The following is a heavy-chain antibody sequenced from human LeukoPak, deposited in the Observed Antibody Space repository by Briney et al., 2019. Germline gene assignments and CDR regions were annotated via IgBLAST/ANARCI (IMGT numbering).Heavy chain of an antibody. J-gene: IGHJ6*03. CDR1: GGSISSGSYY. CDR3: ARIFPVLRYFDWLLTRNYYYYMDV. D-gene: IGHD3-9*01. Sequence: SETLSLTCTVSGGSISSGSYYWSWIRQPAGQGLEYIGRMYTSGSTNYNPSLKSRVTISVDTSKNQFSLKLSSVTAADTAVYYCARIFPVLRYFDWLLTRNYYYYMDVWGKGTTVTISS. V-gene: IGHV4-61*02. CDR2: MYTSGST.